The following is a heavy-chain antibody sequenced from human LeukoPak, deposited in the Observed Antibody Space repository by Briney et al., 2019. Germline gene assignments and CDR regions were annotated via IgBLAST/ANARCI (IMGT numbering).Heavy chain of an antibody. J-gene: IGHJ4*02. CDR3: ARAFGAENFDY. D-gene: IGHD1-26*01. V-gene: IGHV3-64*02. Sequence: PGGSLRLSCAASGFTFCSYAMHWVRQAPGKGLEYVSAISSNGGSTFYADSVKGRFTISRDNSKNTLYLQMGSLRSEDMAVYYCARAFGAENFDYWGQGTLVTVSS. CDR2: ISSNGGST. CDR1: GFTFCSYA.